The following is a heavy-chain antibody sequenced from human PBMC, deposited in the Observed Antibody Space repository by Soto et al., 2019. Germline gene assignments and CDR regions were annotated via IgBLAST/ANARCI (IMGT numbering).Heavy chain of an antibody. D-gene: IGHD1-26*01. CDR1: GFFFRNFG. CDR2: ISGDGNDK. J-gene: IGHJ4*02. V-gene: IGHV3-30*03. Sequence: QVQLVESAGGAVQPGRSLRLSCAASGFFFRNFGMHWVRRAPGKGLEWVAAISGDGNDKYYPDSMKGRFTISRDNFNNTLYLQLNSLRPEDTAVYHCVQGASTAHQPLDSWGQGVLVTVSS. CDR3: VQGASTAHQPLDS.